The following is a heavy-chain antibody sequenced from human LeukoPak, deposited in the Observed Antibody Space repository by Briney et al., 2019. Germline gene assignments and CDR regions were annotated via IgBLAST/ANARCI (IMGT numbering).Heavy chain of an antibody. V-gene: IGHV4-31*03. Sequence: PSETLSLTCTVSGGSISSGGYYWSWIRQHPGKGLEWIGYIYYSGSTYYNPSLKSRVTISVDTSKNQFPLKLSSVTAADTAVYYCARGRITMIVPNYWGQGTLVTVSS. D-gene: IGHD3-22*01. CDR1: GGSISSGGYY. CDR2: IYYSGST. J-gene: IGHJ4*02. CDR3: ARGRITMIVPNY.